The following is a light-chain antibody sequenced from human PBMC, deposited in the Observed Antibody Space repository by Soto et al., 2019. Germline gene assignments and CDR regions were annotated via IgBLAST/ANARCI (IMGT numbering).Light chain of an antibody. CDR1: SSNIGNNY. CDR2: LNN. CDR3: AAWDDSLSGPV. V-gene: IGLV1-47*02. Sequence: QSALTQAPSASGTPGQRVTISCSGTSSNIGNNYVYWYQQVPGTAPKLLLYLNNQRPSGVPDRFSGSKSGTSASLAISGLRSEDEADYYCAAWDDSLSGPVFGGGTKLTVL. J-gene: IGLJ2*01.